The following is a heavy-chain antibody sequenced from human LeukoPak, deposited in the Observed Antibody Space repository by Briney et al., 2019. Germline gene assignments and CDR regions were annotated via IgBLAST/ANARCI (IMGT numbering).Heavy chain of an antibody. Sequence: SQTLSLTCTVSGGSISSGGYYWSWIRQHPGKGLEWIGYIYYSGSTYYKPSLKSRVTISVDTSKNQFSLKLSSVTAADTAAYYCAREMINQYIWFDPWGQGTLVTVSS. CDR2: IYYSGST. CDR3: AREMINQYIWFDP. D-gene: IGHD3-22*01. V-gene: IGHV4-31*03. CDR1: GGSISSGGYY. J-gene: IGHJ5*02.